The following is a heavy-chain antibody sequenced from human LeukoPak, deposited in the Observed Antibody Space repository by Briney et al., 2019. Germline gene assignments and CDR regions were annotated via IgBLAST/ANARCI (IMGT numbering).Heavy chain of an antibody. J-gene: IGHJ4*02. V-gene: IGHV4-61*02. CDR3: ARYGGGPFDY. Sequence: SETLSLTCTVSGGSISSGSYYWSWIRQPAGKGLEWIGRIYTSGSTNYNPSLKSRVTISVDTSKNQFSLKLSSVTAADTAVYYCARYGGGPFDYWGQGTLVTVSS. CDR1: GGSISSGSYY. CDR2: IYTSGST. D-gene: IGHD3-16*01.